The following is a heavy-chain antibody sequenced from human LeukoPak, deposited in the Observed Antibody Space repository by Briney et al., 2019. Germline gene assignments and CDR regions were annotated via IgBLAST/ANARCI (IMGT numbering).Heavy chain of an antibody. CDR1: GFTFSSYA. D-gene: IGHD6-19*01. CDR3: AKTTIGYSSGRYPGWPADY. J-gene: IGHJ4*02. V-gene: IGHV3-23*01. Sequence: GGSLRLSCAASGFTFSSYAIYWVRQAPGKGLEWVPGISGSGGPTYFADSVKGRFTISRDNSKNTVYLQMDSLRAEDTAIYYCAKTTIGYSSGRYPGWPADYWGQGTLVTVSS. CDR2: ISGSGGPT.